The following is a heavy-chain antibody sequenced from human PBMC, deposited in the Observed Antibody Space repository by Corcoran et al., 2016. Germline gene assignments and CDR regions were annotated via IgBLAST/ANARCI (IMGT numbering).Heavy chain of an antibody. V-gene: IGHV4-39*01. D-gene: IGHD3-10*01. CDR1: GGSISSSSYY. CDR2: IYYSGST. J-gene: IGHJ5*02. Sequence: QLQLQESGPGLVKPSETLSLTCTVSGGSISSSSYYWGWIRQPPGKGLEWIGSIYYSGSTYYNPSLKSRVTISVDTSKNQFSLKLSSVTAADTAVYYCASSLGFGELFGWFDPWGQGTLVTVSS. CDR3: ASSLGFGELFGWFDP.